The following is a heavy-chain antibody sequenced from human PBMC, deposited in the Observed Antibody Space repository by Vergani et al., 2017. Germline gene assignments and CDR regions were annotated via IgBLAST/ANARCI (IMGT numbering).Heavy chain of an antibody. Sequence: EVQLEESGGGLVLPGRSLRLSCVASGFTSAGYAMHWVRQAPGKGLEWVSGISWNSNSIGYADSVKGRFTISRDNAKNSLYVQMNSLRAEDTALYYCANDLGTSSGGGWFDPWGQGTLVTVSS. CDR2: ISWNSNSI. V-gene: IGHV3-9*02. D-gene: IGHD6-6*01. CDR3: ANDLGTSSGGGWFDP. J-gene: IGHJ5*02. CDR1: GFTSAGYA.